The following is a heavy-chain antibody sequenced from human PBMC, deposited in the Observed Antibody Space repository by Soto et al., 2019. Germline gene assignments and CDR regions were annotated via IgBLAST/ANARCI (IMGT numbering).Heavy chain of an antibody. V-gene: IGHV1-18*01. D-gene: IGHD2-21*02. Sequence: ASVKVSCKVSGYTLTELSMHWVRQAPGQGLEWMGWISAYNGNTNYAQKLQGRVTMTTDTSTSTAYMELRSLRSDDTAVYYCARDLAYCGGDCYPIDYWGQGTLVTVSS. CDR1: GYTLTELS. CDR2: ISAYNGNT. J-gene: IGHJ4*02. CDR3: ARDLAYCGGDCYPIDY.